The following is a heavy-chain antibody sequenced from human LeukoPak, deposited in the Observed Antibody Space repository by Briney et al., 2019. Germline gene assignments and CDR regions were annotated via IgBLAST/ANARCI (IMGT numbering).Heavy chain of an antibody. D-gene: IGHD3-10*01. CDR1: GFTFSSYG. CDR3: ARSQSPRITMVRGVTWDY. Sequence: GGSLRLSCAASGFTFSSYGMSWVRQAPGKGLEWVSGISVSVDSTYYADSVKGRFTISRDNAKNSLYLQMNSLRAEDTAVYYCARSQSPRITMVRGVTWDYWGQGTLVTVSS. V-gene: IGHV3-23*01. J-gene: IGHJ4*02. CDR2: ISVSVDST.